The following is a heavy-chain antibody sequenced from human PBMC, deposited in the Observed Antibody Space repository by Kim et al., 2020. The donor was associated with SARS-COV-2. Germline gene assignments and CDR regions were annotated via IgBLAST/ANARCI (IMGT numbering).Heavy chain of an antibody. Sequence: SETLSLTCTVSGYSITSGYYWGWIRQPPGKGLEWIGSLYHSGSTFYNPSLKSRVTISVDTSKNHFSLRLSSVTAADTAIYYCAREVRDYNYYGMDVWGQGTTVIVSS. CDR1: GYSITSGYY. CDR3: AREVRDYNYYGMDV. J-gene: IGHJ6*02. CDR2: LYHSGST. V-gene: IGHV4-38-2*02.